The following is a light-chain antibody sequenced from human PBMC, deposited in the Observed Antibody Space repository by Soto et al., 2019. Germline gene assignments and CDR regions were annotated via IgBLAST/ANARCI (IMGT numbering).Light chain of an antibody. CDR3: QQLSSYPVT. V-gene: IGKV1-9*01. CDR1: QDIGIY. J-gene: IGKJ1*01. Sequence: IQLTQSPSSLSASVGDRVTITCRASQDIGIYLAWYQQKPGKAPNLLIYAASSLQRGVPSRFSGSGSGTDFTLTIRSLQPEDFATYHCQQLSSYPVTFGQGTKVDNK. CDR2: AAS.